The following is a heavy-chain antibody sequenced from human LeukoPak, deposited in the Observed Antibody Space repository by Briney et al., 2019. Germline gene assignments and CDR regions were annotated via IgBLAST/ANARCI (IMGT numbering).Heavy chain of an antibody. Sequence: PGGSLRLSCTASGFTFSNYWMSWVRMAPGKGLELVANIKQDGSEKYYVDSLKGRFTISRDNAMHSLYLQMNSLNAEDTAVYYCARGGYCRSSDCYADAFDIWGQGTMVTVSS. D-gene: IGHD2-2*01. V-gene: IGHV3-7*01. J-gene: IGHJ3*02. CDR2: IKQDGSEK. CDR1: GFTFSNYW. CDR3: ARGGYCRSSDCYADAFDI.